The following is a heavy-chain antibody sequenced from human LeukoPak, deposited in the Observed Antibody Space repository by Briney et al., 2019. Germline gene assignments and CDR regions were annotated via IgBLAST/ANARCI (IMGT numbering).Heavy chain of an antibody. CDR3: AREPPRGSGYYSRDAFDI. D-gene: IGHD3-22*01. J-gene: IGHJ3*02. CDR1: GGSISGYY. V-gene: IGHV4-59*01. CDR2: IYYSGST. Sequence: SETLSLTCTVSGGSISGYYWSWIRQPTGKGLEWIGYIYYSGSTNYNPSLKSRVTISVDTSKNQFSLKLSSVTAADTAVYYCAREPPRGSGYYSRDAFDIWGQGTMVTVSS.